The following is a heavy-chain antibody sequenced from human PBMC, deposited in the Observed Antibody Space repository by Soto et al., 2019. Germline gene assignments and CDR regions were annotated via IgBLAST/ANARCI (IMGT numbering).Heavy chain of an antibody. D-gene: IGHD3-9*01. V-gene: IGHV3-23*01. CDR2: ISGSGGST. CDR1: GFTFSSYA. CDR3: ARYYDILTGKGSYYFDY. J-gene: IGHJ4*02. Sequence: PGGSLRLSCAASGFTFSSYAMSWVRQAPGKGLEWVSAISGSGGSTYYADSVKGRFTISRDNSKNTLYLQMNSLRAEDTAVYYCARYYDILTGKGSYYFDYWGQGTLVTVSS.